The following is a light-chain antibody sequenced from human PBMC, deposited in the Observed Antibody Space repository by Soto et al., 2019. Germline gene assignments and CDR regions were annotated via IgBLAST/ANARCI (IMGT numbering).Light chain of an antibody. CDR3: QQYNSYSWT. CDR2: DAY. V-gene: IGKV1-5*01. J-gene: IGKJ1*01. Sequence: DIQMTQSPSTLSASVGDRVAITCRASDNIAPWVAWYQQKPGKAPKLLIYDAYSLESGVQSRFSGSGSGTEFTLTIRSLQPDDFATYYCQQYNSYSWTFGQGTKVDIK. CDR1: DNIAPW.